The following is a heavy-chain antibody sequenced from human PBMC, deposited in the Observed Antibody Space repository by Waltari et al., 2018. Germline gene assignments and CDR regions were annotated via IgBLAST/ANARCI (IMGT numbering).Heavy chain of an antibody. Sequence: QVQPVQFGSALRRPGASVKVSCKPSGCSSRSYSIHWLGQALGQGLELMGWIVTNSGNPTYLQGFTGRFVFSLDTSVSTAYLQINSLKAEDTAVYYCAREVVPPHTVVVNWYDHWGQGTLVTVSS. CDR1: GCSSRSYS. D-gene: IGHD2-2*01. J-gene: IGHJ5*02. CDR2: IVTNSGNP. V-gene: IGHV7-4-1*02. CDR3: AREVVPPHTVVVNWYDH.